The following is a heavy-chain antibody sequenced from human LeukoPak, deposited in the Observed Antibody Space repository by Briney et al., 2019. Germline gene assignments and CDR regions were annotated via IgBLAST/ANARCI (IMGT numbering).Heavy chain of an antibody. V-gene: IGHV3-23*01. J-gene: IGHJ6*03. CDR2: ISGSGGST. CDR3: AKAGIFYYYYYYMDV. D-gene: IGHD3-9*01. Sequence: GGSLRLSCAASGFTFSSYGMSWVRQAPGKGLEWVSAISGSGGSTYYADSVKGRFTISRDNSKNTLYLQMNSLRAEDTAVYYCAKAGIFYYYYYYMDVWGKGTTVTISS. CDR1: GFTFSSYG.